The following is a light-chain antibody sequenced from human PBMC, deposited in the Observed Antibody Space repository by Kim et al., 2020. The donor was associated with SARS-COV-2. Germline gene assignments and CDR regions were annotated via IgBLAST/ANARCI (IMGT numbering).Light chain of an antibody. CDR2: EVN. CDR3: SSYAGSGLGV. V-gene: IGLV2-23*02. CDR1: NRDVGSYNL. Sequence: QSALTQPASVSGSPGQSITISCTGTNRDVGSYNLVSWYQQHPGKAPKLMIYEVNNRPSGVSDRFSGSKSGNTASLTISGLQAEDEADYYCSSYAGSGLGVFGGGTQLTVL. J-gene: IGLJ3*02.